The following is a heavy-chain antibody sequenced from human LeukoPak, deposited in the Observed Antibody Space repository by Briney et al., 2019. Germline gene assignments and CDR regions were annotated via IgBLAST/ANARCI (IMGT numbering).Heavy chain of an antibody. CDR2: VYYSGST. CDR3: ARLPARFLGLDY. Sequence: PSETLPLTCTVSGGSISSSSYFWGWIRQPPGKGLEWIGSVYYSGSTYYNPSLKSRVTISVDTSKNQFSLKLSSVTATDTAIYYCARLPARFLGLDYWGQGTLVTVSS. CDR1: GGSISSSSYF. V-gene: IGHV4-39*01. J-gene: IGHJ4*02. D-gene: IGHD3-3*01.